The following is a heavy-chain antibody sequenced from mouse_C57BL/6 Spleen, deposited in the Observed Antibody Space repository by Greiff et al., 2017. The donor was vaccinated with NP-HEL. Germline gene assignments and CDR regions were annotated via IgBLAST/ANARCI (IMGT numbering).Heavy chain of an antibody. CDR2: IDPSDSYT. V-gene: IGHV1-69*01. Sequence: VQLQQPGAELVMPGASVKLSCKASGYTFTSYWMHWVKQRPGQGLEWIGEIDPSDSYTNYNQKFKGKSTLTVDKSSSTAYMQLSSLTSEDSAVYYCARGGYFTTVDYWGQGTTLTVSS. CDR1: GYTFTSYW. CDR3: ARGGYFTTVDY. J-gene: IGHJ2*01. D-gene: IGHD1-1*01.